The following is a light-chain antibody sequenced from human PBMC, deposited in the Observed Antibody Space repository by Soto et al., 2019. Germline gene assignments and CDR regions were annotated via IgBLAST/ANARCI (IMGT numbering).Light chain of an antibody. CDR3: GTWDNSLSTVV. J-gene: IGLJ2*01. V-gene: IGLV1-51*01. Sequence: QAVVTQPPSVSAAPGQKVTISCSGSSSNIGNNDVSWYQQLPGTAPKLLIYDNNKRPSGIPDRFSGSRSGTSATLGITGLQTGDEADYYCGTWDNSLSTVVFGGGTKLTVL. CDR2: DNN. CDR1: SSNIGNND.